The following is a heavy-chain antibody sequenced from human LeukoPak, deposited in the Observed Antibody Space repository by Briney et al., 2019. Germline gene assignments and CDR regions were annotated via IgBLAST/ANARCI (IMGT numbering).Heavy chain of an antibody. J-gene: IGHJ3*02. CDR1: GXXFSGYY. Sequence: SETLSLTCAVYGXXFSGYYWSWIRQPPXXXXXXXXEINHSGSTNYNPSLKSRVTISVDTSKNQFSLKLSSVTAADTAVYYCAREYSSGWYDPADAFDIWGQGAMVTVSS. CDR3: AREYSSGWYDPADAFDI. CDR2: INHSGST. D-gene: IGHD6-19*01. V-gene: IGHV4-34*01.